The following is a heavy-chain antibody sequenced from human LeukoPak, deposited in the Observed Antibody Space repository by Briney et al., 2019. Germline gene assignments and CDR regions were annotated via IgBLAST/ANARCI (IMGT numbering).Heavy chain of an antibody. D-gene: IGHD4-17*01. CDR1: GGSFSGYY. J-gene: IGHJ3*02. CDR2: INHSGST. Sequence: SETLSLTCAVYGGSFSGYYWSWIRQPPGKGLEWIGEINHSGSTNYNPSLKSRVTISVDTSKNQFSLKLSSVTAADTAVYYCASSSRGTVIWSTHRVPFDIWGQGTMVTVSS. CDR3: ASSSRGTVIWSTHRVPFDI. V-gene: IGHV4-34*01.